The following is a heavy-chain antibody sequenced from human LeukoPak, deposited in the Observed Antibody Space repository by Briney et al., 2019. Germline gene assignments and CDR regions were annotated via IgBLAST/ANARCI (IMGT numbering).Heavy chain of an antibody. Sequence: SQTLSLTCDISGDSVSSNSAAWNWIRQSPSRGLEWLGRTYYRSEWYNDYALSVKSRITINPDTSKNQFSLQLKSVTPEDTAVYYCARDSDYYDSSGTPLDAIDIWGQGTKVTVSS. D-gene: IGHD3-22*01. V-gene: IGHV6-1*01. CDR2: TYYRSEWYN. CDR1: GDSVSSNSAA. CDR3: ARDSDYYDSSGTPLDAIDI. J-gene: IGHJ3*02.